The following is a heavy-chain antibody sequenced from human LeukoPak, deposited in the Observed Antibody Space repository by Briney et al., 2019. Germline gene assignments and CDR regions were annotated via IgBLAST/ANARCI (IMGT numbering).Heavy chain of an antibody. D-gene: IGHD6-6*01. J-gene: IGHJ4*02. Sequence: PGGSLRLSCAASGFTFSSYSMNWVRQAPGKGLVWVSRINSDGSSTNYASPVNGRFTISRDNAKSTLDLQMNSLRAEDTAGYYCAREYSSSRLDYWGQGTLGTVSS. CDR3: AREYSSSRLDY. V-gene: IGHV3-74*01. CDR2: INSDGSST. CDR1: GFTFSSYS.